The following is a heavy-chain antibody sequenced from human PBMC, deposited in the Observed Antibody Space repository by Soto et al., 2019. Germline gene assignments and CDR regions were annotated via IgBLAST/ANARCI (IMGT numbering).Heavy chain of an antibody. J-gene: IGHJ6*03. Sequence: SLTCTVSGGSISSSGYYWGWIRQPPEKGLEWIGSMYYSGSTYYNPSLKSRVTISVDTSKNQFSLKLSSVTAADTAVYYCARGDSGNDEYYYYMDVWGKGTTVTVSS. CDR3: ARGDSGNDEYYYYMDV. V-gene: IGHV4-39*01. CDR2: MYYSGST. CDR1: GGSISSSGYY. D-gene: IGHD5-12*01.